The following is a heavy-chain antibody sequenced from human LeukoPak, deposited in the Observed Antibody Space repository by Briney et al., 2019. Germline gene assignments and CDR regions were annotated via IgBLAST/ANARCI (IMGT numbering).Heavy chain of an antibody. CDR1: GFTFSSYE. Sequence: PGGSLRLSCAASGFTFSSYEMNWVRQAPGKGLEWVSYISNGGGTIYYADSVKGRFTISRDNAKNSLYLQMNSLRAADTAVYYCAREARGGGYDRDYYYYYMDVWGKGTTVTVSS. V-gene: IGHV3-48*03. J-gene: IGHJ6*03. D-gene: IGHD5-12*01. CDR2: ISNGGGTI. CDR3: AREARGGGYDRDYYYYYMDV.